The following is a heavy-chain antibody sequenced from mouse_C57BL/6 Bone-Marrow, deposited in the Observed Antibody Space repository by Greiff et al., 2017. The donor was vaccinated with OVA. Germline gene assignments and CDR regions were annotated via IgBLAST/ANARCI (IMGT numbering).Heavy chain of an antibody. CDR2: IDPENGDT. CDR1: GFNIKDDY. J-gene: IGHJ2*01. Sequence: VQLQQSGAELVRPGASVKLSCTASGFNIKDDYMHWVKQRPEQGLEWIGWIDPENGDTEYASKFQGKATITADTSSNTAYLQLSSLTSEDTAVYYCTTPRRYFDYWGQGTTLTVSS. CDR3: TTPRRYFDY. V-gene: IGHV14-4*01.